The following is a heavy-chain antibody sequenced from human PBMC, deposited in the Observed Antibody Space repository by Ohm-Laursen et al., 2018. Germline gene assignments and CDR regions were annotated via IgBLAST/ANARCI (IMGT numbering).Heavy chain of an antibody. J-gene: IGHJ4*02. CDR3: AKAQSGQIDH. CDR2: ISSSSSYI. CDR1: GFTFSSYS. V-gene: IGHV3-21*04. Sequence: SLRLSCTASGFTFSSYSMNWVRQAPGKGLEWVSSISSSSSYIYYADSVKGRFTISRDNSKNTLYLQMNGLTAEDTAVYYSAKAQSGQIDHWGQGILVTVSS. D-gene: IGHD3-3*01.